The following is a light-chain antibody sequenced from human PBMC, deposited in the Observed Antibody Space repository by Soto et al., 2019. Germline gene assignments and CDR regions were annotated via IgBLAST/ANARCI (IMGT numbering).Light chain of an antibody. V-gene: IGKV1-9*01. CDR2: AAS. Sequence: DIQMTQSPSSLSASVVDRVTITCRASQSIVTYLNWYLQKPGKAPKLLIYAASNLQSGVPSRFSGSGSGTEFTLTISSLQPDDFATYYCQQYNSYSKFGQGTKVDIK. CDR1: QSIVTY. CDR3: QQYNSYSK. J-gene: IGKJ1*01.